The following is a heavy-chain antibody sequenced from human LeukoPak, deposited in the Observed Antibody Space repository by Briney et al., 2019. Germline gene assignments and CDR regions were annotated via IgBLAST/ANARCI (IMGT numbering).Heavy chain of an antibody. CDR3: ARDLSDYGPFDY. CDR2: INPKSGAT. V-gene: IGHV1-2*02. Sequence: ASVKVSCKTSGYTFTGYYVHWVRQAPGQGLEWMGWINPKSGATKYGQKFQGRVAMTRDRPTSTAYMELSRLISDDTAVYFCARDLSDYGPFDYWGQGTLVTVSS. CDR1: GYTFTGYY. D-gene: IGHD4-17*01. J-gene: IGHJ4*02.